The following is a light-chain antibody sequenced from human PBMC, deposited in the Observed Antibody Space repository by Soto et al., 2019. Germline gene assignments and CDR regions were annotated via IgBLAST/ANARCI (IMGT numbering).Light chain of an antibody. V-gene: IGKV1-5*03. Sequence: DIQMTQSPSTLPASVGDRVTITCRASQSISNWLAWYQQKPGKAPKLLIYKASSLESGVPSRFSGSVSGTEFTLTISSLQPDDFATYYCQQYNSYPITFGQGTRLENK. J-gene: IGKJ5*01. CDR3: QQYNSYPIT. CDR1: QSISNW. CDR2: KAS.